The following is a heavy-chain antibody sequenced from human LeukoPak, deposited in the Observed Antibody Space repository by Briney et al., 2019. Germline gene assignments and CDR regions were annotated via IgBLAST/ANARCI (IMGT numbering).Heavy chain of an antibody. Sequence: SETLSLTCTVSGGSVSSGSYYWSWIRQPPGKGLEWIGYIYYSGSTNYNPSLKSRVTISADTSKNQFSLKLSSVTAADTAVYYCARVTTDSYYYYGMDVWGQGTTVTVSS. CDR3: ARVTTDSYYYYGMDV. CDR1: GGSVSSGSYY. CDR2: IYYSGST. V-gene: IGHV4-61*01. J-gene: IGHJ6*02. D-gene: IGHD4-17*01.